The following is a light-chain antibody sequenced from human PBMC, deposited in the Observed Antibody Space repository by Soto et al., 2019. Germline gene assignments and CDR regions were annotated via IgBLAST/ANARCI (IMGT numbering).Light chain of an antibody. CDR1: TGAVTSGHY. CDR2: DTN. V-gene: IGLV7-46*01. Sequence: QAVVTQEPSLTVSPGGTVTLTCASTTGAVTSGHYPYWFQQKPGQAPRTLIYDTNNKHSWTPARFSGSLLGGKAALTLSGAQPEDEAEYYCLLSYDIARVFGGGTKLTVL. J-gene: IGLJ2*01. CDR3: LLSYDIARV.